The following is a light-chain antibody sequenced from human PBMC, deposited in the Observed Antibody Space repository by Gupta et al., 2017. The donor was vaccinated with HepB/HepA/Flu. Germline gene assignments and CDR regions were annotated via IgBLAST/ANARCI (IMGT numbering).Light chain of an antibody. J-gene: IGLJ2*01. CDR2: NDS. Sequence: SYALTQSPSVAVSSGQTARITCSGDALPKQFAYWYQQKPGQAPLLLIYNDSGRPSGIPERFSGSSSGTTVTLTISGVQAEEEADYYCHSTDSSGSYVVFGGGTKLTVL. CDR3: HSTDSSGSYVV. V-gene: IGLV3-25*02. CDR1: ALPKQF.